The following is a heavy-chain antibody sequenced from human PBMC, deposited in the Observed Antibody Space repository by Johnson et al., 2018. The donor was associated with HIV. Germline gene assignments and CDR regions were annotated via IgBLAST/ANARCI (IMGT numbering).Heavy chain of an antibody. CDR1: GFTFSMYD. CDR2: IGIAGDT. CDR3: ARAPHDAFDI. V-gene: IGHV3-13*01. Sequence: VQLVESGGGLVQPGRSLRLSCAASGFTFSMYDIHWVRQTTGKGLEWVSGIGIAGDTYYIDSVKGRFTISRDNSDNTMYLQMNSLRDEDTAVYYCARAPHDAFDIWGQGTMVTVSS. J-gene: IGHJ3*02.